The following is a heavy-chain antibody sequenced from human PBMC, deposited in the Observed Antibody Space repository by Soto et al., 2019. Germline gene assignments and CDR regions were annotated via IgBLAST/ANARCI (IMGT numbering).Heavy chain of an antibody. V-gene: IGHV1-69*01. CDR3: ARDYGHDCSGGNCYFYF. Sequence: QVQLVQSGAEVKKPGPSVKVSCKASGGTFSTYAINWVRQAPGHGLEWMGGIIPLFGTAKYAQKFQDRVTITADESTSTAHMELRSLRSEDTAVYYCARDYGHDCSGGNCYFYFWGQGTLVSVSS. CDR1: GGTFSTYA. D-gene: IGHD2-15*01. CDR2: IIPLFGTA. J-gene: IGHJ4*02.